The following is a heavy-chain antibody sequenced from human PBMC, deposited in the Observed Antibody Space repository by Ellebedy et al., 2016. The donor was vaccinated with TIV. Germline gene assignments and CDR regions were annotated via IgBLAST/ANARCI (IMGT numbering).Heavy chain of an antibody. J-gene: IGHJ4*02. CDR3: AKSTSGWWVFDY. CDR2: FYSGGST. V-gene: IGHV3-66*01. CDR1: GFTVRRNY. Sequence: PGGSLRLSCAASGFTVRRNYMTWVRQAPGTGPEWVSVFYSGGSTYYADSVKDRFTISSDNPKNTWYLQMNSLRAEDTAVYECAKSTSGWWVFDYWGQGTLVTVSS. D-gene: IGHD6-19*01.